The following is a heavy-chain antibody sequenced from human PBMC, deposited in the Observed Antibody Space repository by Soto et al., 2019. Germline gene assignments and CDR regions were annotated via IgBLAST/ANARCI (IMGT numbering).Heavy chain of an antibody. D-gene: IGHD1-26*01. CDR1: GFFFNSYS. V-gene: IGHV3-48*01. CDR3: ASSASPDAY. J-gene: IGHJ4*02. CDR2: INSGSTSV. Sequence: EVQLVESGGGLVQPGGSLRLSCVASGFFFNSYSMNWVRQAPGKGLEWISYINSGSTSVFYADSVKGRFTISRDNAKNSLYLQMNSLRAEDTAVYYCASSASPDAYWGQGTLVTVPS.